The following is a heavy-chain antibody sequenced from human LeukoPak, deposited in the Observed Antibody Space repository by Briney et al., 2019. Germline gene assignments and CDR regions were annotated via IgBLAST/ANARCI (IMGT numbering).Heavy chain of an antibody. J-gene: IGHJ4*02. CDR1: GGSISSSSYS. Sequence: SETLSLTCTVSGGSISSSSYSWGWIRRPPGKGLEWIGIISYSGSTHYNPSLKSRVYISVDTSRNQFSLKLSSVTAADTAAYYCARHSGLGVVSPYSDYWGQGTLVTVSS. CDR3: ARHSGLGVVSPYSDY. D-gene: IGHD2-21*01. CDR2: ISYSGST. V-gene: IGHV4-39*01.